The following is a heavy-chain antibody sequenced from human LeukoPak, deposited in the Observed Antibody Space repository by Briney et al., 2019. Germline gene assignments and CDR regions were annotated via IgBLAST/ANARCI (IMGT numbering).Heavy chain of an antibody. CDR1: GFTFSSYS. Sequence: GGSLRLSCAASGFTFSSYSMNWVRQAPGKGLEWVSSISSSSSYIYYADSVKGRSTISRDNAKNSLYLQMNSLRAEDTAVYYCARDLGDSSGRGGNYWGQGTLVTVSS. V-gene: IGHV3-21*01. J-gene: IGHJ4*02. D-gene: IGHD3-22*01. CDR3: ARDLGDSSGRGGNY. CDR2: ISSSSSYI.